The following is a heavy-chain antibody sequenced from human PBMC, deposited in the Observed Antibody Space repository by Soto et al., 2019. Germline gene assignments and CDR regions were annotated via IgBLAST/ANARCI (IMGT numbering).Heavy chain of an antibody. CDR2: INAGNGNT. D-gene: IGHD2-2*01. CDR3: ARGVENIVVVLDVFGYYGMDV. J-gene: IGHJ6*02. CDR1: GYSFTSYA. V-gene: IGHV1-3*01. Sequence: GASVKVSCKASGYSFTSYAIYWVRQAPGQRLEWMGWINAGNGNTKYSQKLQGRATFTGDTSASTAHMELSSLRSEDTAVYFCARGVENIVVVLDVFGYYGMDVWGQGTTVTVSS.